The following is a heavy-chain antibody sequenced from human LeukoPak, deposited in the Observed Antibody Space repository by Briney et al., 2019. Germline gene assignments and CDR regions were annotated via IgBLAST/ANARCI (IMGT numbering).Heavy chain of an antibody. CDR3: ARDHHIAAAGFFFDY. D-gene: IGHD6-13*01. Sequence: SETLSLTCTVSGGSISSSSYYWGWIRQPPGKGLEWIGSIYYSGSTYYNPSLKSRVTISVDTSKNQFSLKLSSVTAADTAVYYCARDHHIAAAGFFFDYWGQGTLVTVSS. V-gene: IGHV4-39*07. CDR1: GGSISSSSYY. J-gene: IGHJ4*02. CDR2: IYYSGST.